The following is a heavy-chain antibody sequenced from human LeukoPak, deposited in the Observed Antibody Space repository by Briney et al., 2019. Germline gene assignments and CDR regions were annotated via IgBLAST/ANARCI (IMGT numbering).Heavy chain of an antibody. CDR3: ARVRGGYCSSINCHRTFDI. Sequence: GGSLRLSCAASGFTFSSYEMNWVRQAPGMGLEWVSYINNSDTTVYYADSVKGRFTISRDNAGNSLYLQMNSLRVEDTAIYYCARVRGGYCSSINCHRTFDIWGQGTRVTVSS. J-gene: IGHJ3*02. V-gene: IGHV3-48*03. D-gene: IGHD2-2*01. CDR1: GFTFSSYE. CDR2: INNSDTTV.